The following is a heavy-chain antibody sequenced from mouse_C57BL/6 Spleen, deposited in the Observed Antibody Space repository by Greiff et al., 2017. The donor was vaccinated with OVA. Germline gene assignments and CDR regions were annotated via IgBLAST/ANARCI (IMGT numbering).Heavy chain of an antibody. CDR3: TRGDYDGGYYFDY. CDR2: IDPATGGT. J-gene: IGHJ2*01. V-gene: IGHV1-15*01. Sequence: QVQLQQSGAELVRPGASVTLSCKASGYTFTDYEMHWVKQTPVHGLEWIGAIDPATGGTAYNQKFKGKAILTADKSSSTAYMELRSLTSEDSAVYYCTRGDYDGGYYFDYWGQGTTLTVSS. CDR1: GYTFTDYE. D-gene: IGHD2-4*01.